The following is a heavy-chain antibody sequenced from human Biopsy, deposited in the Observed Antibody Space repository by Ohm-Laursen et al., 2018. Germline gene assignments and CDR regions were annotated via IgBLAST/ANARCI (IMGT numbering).Heavy chain of an antibody. V-gene: IGHV4-39*01. CDR1: GGPVSSNVAH. J-gene: IGHJ5*02. Sequence: TLSLTCAVSGGPVSSNVAHWAWIRQPPGKGLESIGSIFYSGITYYNPSLQSRVTMSVDTSKNQFSLNLTSVTAADTAVYYCARHPTGFWFDPWGQGTLVIVSS. CDR3: ARHPTGFWFDP. CDR2: IFYSGIT.